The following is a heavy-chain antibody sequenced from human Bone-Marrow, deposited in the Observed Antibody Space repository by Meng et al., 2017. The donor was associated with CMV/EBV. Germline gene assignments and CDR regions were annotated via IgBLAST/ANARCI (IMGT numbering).Heavy chain of an antibody. Sequence: GESLKISCAAPGFTFSGYGIHWVRQAPGKGLEWVAFIRYDGSNKYYADSVKGRFTISRDNSKNTAYVQMNSLRAEDTAVYYCARGGRKGRFQQLVSVGWGYWGQGTLVTVSS. J-gene: IGHJ4*02. V-gene: IGHV3-30*02. CDR2: IRYDGSNK. CDR3: ARGGRKGRFQQLVSVGWGY. D-gene: IGHD6-13*01. CDR1: GFTFSGYG.